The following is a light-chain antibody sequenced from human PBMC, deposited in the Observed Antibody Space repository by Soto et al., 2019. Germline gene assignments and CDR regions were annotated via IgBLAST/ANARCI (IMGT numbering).Light chain of an antibody. CDR1: ESISRH. J-gene: IGKJ5*01. V-gene: IGKV1-39*01. CDR2: AAS. Sequence: EIQMTQSPSSLSASVGDRVTITCRASESISRHLNWYQQKPGKAPNLLIYAASTLQNGVPSRFSGSGSGTDFTLTISSLQPEDFAIYYCQQSYSKPASRFGQGTRLEIK. CDR3: QQSYSKPASR.